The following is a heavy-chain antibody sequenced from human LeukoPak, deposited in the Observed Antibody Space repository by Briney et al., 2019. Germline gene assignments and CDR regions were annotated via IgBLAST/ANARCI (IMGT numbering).Heavy chain of an antibody. V-gene: IGHV3-48*03. D-gene: IGHD5-12*01. J-gene: IGHJ4*02. CDR2: ISSSGRTI. CDR1: GFPLSSYE. CDR3: ARVASRGQEDY. Sequence: GPLPLPCSPSGFPLSSYEINWVRQAPGKALEGVSYISSSGRTIYYAESVKGRFTISRDNAKNSLYLQMNSLRAEDTAVYYCARVASRGQEDYWGQGTLVTVSS.